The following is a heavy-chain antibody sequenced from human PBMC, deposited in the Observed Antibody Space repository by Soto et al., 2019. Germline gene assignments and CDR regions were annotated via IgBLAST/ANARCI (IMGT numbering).Heavy chain of an antibody. V-gene: IGHV2-5*02. CDR1: GFSLSTSGVG. Sequence: QITLKESGPTLVRPTQTLTLTCAFSGFSLSTSGVGVGWIRKPPEKALEWLAVIYWDDSKHYSPSLRSRLTITKDTSKNQVVLTMTNMDPMDTGTYYCAHKGPEDWPLDYWGQGTLVTVSS. CDR3: AHKGPEDWPLDY. J-gene: IGHJ4*02. D-gene: IGHD3-9*01. CDR2: IYWDDSK.